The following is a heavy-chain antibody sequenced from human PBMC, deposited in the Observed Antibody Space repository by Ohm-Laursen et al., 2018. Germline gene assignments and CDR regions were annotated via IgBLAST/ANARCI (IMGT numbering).Heavy chain of an antibody. CDR1: GFTFSSNA. D-gene: IGHD3-3*01. J-gene: IGHJ6*02. Sequence: SLRLSCAASGFTFSSNAMNWVRQAPGKGLEWVSSISFSGSHIYYADSVKGRFTISRDNAKTTLYLQMNSLRAEDTAVYYCARDAPNYKTISGVVTALGMDVWGQGTTVTVSS. CDR3: ARDAPNYKTISGVVTALGMDV. V-gene: IGHV3-21*01. CDR2: ISFSGSHI.